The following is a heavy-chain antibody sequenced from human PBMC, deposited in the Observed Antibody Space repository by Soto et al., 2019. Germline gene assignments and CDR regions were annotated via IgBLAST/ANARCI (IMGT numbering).Heavy chain of an antibody. D-gene: IGHD4-17*01. J-gene: IGHJ6*02. Sequence: QVPLVQSGAEVKKPGSSVKVSCKASGGTFSSYAISWVRQAPGQGLEWMGGIIPIFGTANYAQKFQGRVTITADESTSTAYMELSSLRSEDTAVYYCARGGDYGDYGYYYYGMDVWGQGTTVTVSS. V-gene: IGHV1-69*01. CDR3: ARGGDYGDYGYYYYGMDV. CDR2: IIPIFGTA. CDR1: GGTFSSYA.